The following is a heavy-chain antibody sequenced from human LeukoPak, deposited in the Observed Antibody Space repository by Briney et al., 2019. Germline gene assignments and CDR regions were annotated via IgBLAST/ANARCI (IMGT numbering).Heavy chain of an antibody. D-gene: IGHD6-13*01. V-gene: IGHV1-69*04. CDR3: AREDRIAAAGMYYYGMDV. J-gene: IGHJ6*02. CDR1: GGTFSSYT. Sequence: GASVKVSCKASGGTFSSYTISWVRQAPGQGLEWMGRIIPILGIANYAQKFQGRVTITADKSTSTAYMELSSLRFEDTAVYYCAREDRIAAAGMYYYGMDVWGQGTTATVSS. CDR2: IIPILGIA.